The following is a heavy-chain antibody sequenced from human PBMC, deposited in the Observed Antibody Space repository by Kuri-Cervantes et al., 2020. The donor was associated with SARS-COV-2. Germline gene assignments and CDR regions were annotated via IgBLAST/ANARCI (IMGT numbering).Heavy chain of an antibody. J-gene: IGHJ4*02. CDR1: GFSLSNARMG. CDR2: IFSNDEK. D-gene: IGHD2-21*02. V-gene: IGHV2-26*01. CDR3: ARIRIVVVTAPPRDPQYFDY. Sequence: SGPTLVKPTETLTLTCTVSGFSLSNARMGVSWIRQPPGKALEWLAHIFSNDEKSYSTSLKSRLTISKDTSKSQVVLTMTNMDPVDTATYYCARIRIVVVTAPPRDPQYFDYWGQGTLVTVSS.